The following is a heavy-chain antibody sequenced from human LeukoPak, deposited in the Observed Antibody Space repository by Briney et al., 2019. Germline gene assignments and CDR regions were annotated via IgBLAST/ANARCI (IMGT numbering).Heavy chain of an antibody. Sequence: PSETLSLTCTVSGGSISSSSYYWGWIRQPPGKGLEWIGSIYYSGSTYYNPPLKSRVTISVDTSKNQFSLKLSSVTAADTAVYYCARDLASLDFWSGDAFDIWGQGTMVTVSS. CDR1: GGSISSSSYY. CDR3: ARDLASLDFWSGDAFDI. D-gene: IGHD3-3*01. CDR2: IYYSGST. V-gene: IGHV4-39*07. J-gene: IGHJ3*02.